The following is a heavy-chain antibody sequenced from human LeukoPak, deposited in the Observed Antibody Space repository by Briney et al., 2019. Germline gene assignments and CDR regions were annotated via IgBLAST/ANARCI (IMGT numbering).Heavy chain of an antibody. CDR1: GYSISSGYY. Sequence: SETLSLTCAVSGYSISSGYYWGWIRQPPGKGLEWIGYMYHSGSAYYNPSLRSRVTISLDTSQNQFSLKLSSLTAADTAVHYCARSEYSSGWSFDYWGQGTLVTVSS. D-gene: IGHD6-19*01. CDR3: ARSEYSSGWSFDY. J-gene: IGHJ4*02. CDR2: MYHSGSA. V-gene: IGHV4-38-2*01.